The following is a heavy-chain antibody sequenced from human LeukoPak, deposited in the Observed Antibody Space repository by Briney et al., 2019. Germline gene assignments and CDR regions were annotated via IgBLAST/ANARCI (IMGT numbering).Heavy chain of an antibody. CDR3: ARDLLRGYYDSSGYP. CDR1: GGTFSSYA. J-gene: IGHJ5*02. D-gene: IGHD3-22*01. Sequence: SVKVSCKASGGTFSSYAISWVRQAPGQGLEWMGGIIPIFGTANYAQKFQGGVTITADESTSTAYMELSSLRSEDTAVYYCARDLLRGYYDSSGYPWGQGTLVTVSS. CDR2: IIPIFGTA. V-gene: IGHV1-69*13.